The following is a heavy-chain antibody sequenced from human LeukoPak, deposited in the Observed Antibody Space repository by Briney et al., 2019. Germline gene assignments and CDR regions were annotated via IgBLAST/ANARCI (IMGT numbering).Heavy chain of an antibody. D-gene: IGHD3-16*01. CDR2: ISGSGGGT. J-gene: IGHJ4*02. V-gene: IGHV3-23*01. CDR1: VFILSSYA. Sequence: GGSLRLSCAASVFILSSYAMSCVPQAPGKGLAWVSAISGSGGGTYYADSVKGRFTISRDNAKNSLSLQMNSLRDEDTAVYYCARSVGGHFDYWGQGMLVTVSS. CDR3: ARSVGGHFDY.